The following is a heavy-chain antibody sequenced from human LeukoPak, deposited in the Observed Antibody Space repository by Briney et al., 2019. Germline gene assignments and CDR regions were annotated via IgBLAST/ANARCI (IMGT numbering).Heavy chain of an antibody. CDR3: AREADYYDQQAYNWFDP. CDR1: GGTFSSYA. J-gene: IGHJ5*02. V-gene: IGHV1-69*05. Sequence: SVKVSCKASGGTFSSYATSWVRQAPGQGRDWMGRVIPIFGTANYAQKFQGRVTITTDESTSTAYMELSSLRSEDPAVYYCAREADYYDQQAYNWFDPWGQGTLVTVSS. D-gene: IGHD3-22*01. CDR2: VIPIFGTA.